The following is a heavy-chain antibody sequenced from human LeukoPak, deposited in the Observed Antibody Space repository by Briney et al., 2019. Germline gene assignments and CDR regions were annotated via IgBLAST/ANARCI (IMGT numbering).Heavy chain of an antibody. CDR2: IYYSGST. CDR1: GGSISSYY. CDR3: ARVSGYSSGWYGFYFDY. J-gene: IGHJ4*02. V-gene: IGHV4-59*01. D-gene: IGHD6-19*01. Sequence: SETLSLTCTVSGGSISSYYWSWIRQPPGKGLEWIGYIYYSGSTNYNPSLKSRVTISVDTSKNQFSLKLSSVTAADTAVYYCARVSGYSSGWYGFYFDYWGQGTLVTVSS.